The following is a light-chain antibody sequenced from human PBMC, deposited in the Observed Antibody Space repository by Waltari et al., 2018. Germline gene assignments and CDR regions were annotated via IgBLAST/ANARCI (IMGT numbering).Light chain of an antibody. J-gene: IGLJ2*01. V-gene: IGLV2-14*01. Sequence: QSALTQPASVSGSPGQALPISCSGTSSDLGRYNSVSWYQQHPGKAPKLVLSEVSNRPSGVSNRFSGSKSGNTASLTISGLQAEDGAHYYCSSYTNSGNVVFGGGTKLTVL. CDR2: EVS. CDR3: SSYTNSGNVV. CDR1: SSDLGRYNS.